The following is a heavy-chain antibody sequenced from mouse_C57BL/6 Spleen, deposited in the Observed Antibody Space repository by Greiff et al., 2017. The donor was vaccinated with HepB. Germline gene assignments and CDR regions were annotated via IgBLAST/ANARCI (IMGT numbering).Heavy chain of an antibody. CDR2: INPNNGGT. Sequence: DVQLQESGPELVKPGASVKIPCKASGYTFTDYNMDWVKQSHGKSLEWIGDINPNNGGTIYNQKFKGKATLTVDKSSSTAYMELRSLTSEDTAVYYCARPTDYGYDGYFDVWGTGTTVTVSS. V-gene: IGHV1-18*01. J-gene: IGHJ1*03. CDR3: ARPTDYGYDGYFDV. CDR1: GYTFTDYN. D-gene: IGHD2-2*01.